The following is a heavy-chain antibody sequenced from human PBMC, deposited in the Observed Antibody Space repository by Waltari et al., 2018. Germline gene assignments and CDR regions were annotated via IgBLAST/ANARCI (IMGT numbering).Heavy chain of an antibody. CDR3: ARLGETVTTYYYYYGMDV. J-gene: IGHJ6*02. CDR1: GGSISSYY. CDR2: IYTSGST. V-gene: IGHV4-4*07. D-gene: IGHD4-17*01. Sequence: QVQLQESGPGLVKPSETLSLTCTVSGGSISSYYWSWIRQPAGKGLEWIGRIYTSGSTNYNPSLKSRVTISVDTSKNQFSLKLSSVTAADTAVYYCARLGETVTTYYYYYGMDVWGQGTTVTVSS.